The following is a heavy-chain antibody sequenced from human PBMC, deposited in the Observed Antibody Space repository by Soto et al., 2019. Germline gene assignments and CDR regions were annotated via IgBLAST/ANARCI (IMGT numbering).Heavy chain of an antibody. J-gene: IGHJ4*02. Sequence: EVQLLESGGGVVQPGGSLRLSCAASGFTFSAYAMSWVRQAPGKGLEWVSVISGSGGATHYADSVKGRFTISRDNSKNTLYLQMNSLRAEDTAVYYCARQEYSTTWYLKYWGQGTLVTVSS. CDR1: GFTFSAYA. D-gene: IGHD6-13*01. CDR2: ISGSGGAT. CDR3: ARQEYSTTWYLKY. V-gene: IGHV3-23*01.